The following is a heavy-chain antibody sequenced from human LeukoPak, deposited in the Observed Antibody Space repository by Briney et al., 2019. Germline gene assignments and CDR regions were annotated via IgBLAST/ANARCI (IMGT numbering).Heavy chain of an antibody. CDR1: GFTFSSNV. CDR3: AKRGSEVGETVAPGDY. V-gene: IGHV3-23*01. CDR2: VSGSGGSI. Sequence: PGGSLRLSCAASGFTFSSNVMSWVRQAPGKGLEWVSSVSGSGGSIYYADSVKGRFTSSRDNSKNTLYLQMNSLRVEDTAVYYCAKRGSEVGETVAPGDYWGQRTLVTVSS. J-gene: IGHJ4*02. D-gene: IGHD1-26*01.